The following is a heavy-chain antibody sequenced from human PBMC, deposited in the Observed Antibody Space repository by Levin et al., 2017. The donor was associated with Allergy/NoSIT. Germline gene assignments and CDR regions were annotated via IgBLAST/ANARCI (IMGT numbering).Heavy chain of an antibody. D-gene: IGHD5-18*01. Sequence: GESLKISCAASGFTFSSYAMSWVRQAPGKGLEWVSAISGSGGSTYYADSVKGRFTISRDNSKNTLYLQMNSLRAEDTAVYYCAKDYFGGYSDAKFDYWGQGTLVTVSS. V-gene: IGHV3-23*01. CDR3: AKDYFGGYSDAKFDY. J-gene: IGHJ4*02. CDR2: ISGSGGST. CDR1: GFTFSSYA.